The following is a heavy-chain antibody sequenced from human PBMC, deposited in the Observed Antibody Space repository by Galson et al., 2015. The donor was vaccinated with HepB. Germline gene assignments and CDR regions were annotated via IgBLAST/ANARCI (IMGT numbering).Heavy chain of an antibody. CDR1: GFTFSSYA. CDR3: ANRGSLRGFDY. V-gene: IGHV3-23*01. CDR2: ISGSGGST. D-gene: IGHD3-10*01. J-gene: IGHJ4*02. Sequence: SLRLSCAASGFTFSSYAMSWVRQAPGKGLEWVSAISGSGGSTYYADSVKGRFTISRDNSKNTLYLQMNSLRAEDTATYYCANRGSLRGFDYWGQGTLVTVSS.